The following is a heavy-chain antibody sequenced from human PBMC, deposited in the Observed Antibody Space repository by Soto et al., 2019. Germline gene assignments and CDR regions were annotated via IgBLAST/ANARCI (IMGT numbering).Heavy chain of an antibody. CDR2: VYYSGTT. V-gene: IGHV4-39*01. CDR1: GGSISSSSYY. D-gene: IGHD6-19*01. J-gene: IGHJ3*02. CDR3: ARRPMVGPVAENAFDI. Sequence: QLLLQESGPGLVKSSETLSLTCSVSGGSISSSSYYWNWIRQSLGKGLERIGSVYYSGTTTYNPSLKRRVTISVDTYNQFSLKLSSVTAADTAYYFCARRPMVGPVAENAFDIWGQGTRVTVSS.